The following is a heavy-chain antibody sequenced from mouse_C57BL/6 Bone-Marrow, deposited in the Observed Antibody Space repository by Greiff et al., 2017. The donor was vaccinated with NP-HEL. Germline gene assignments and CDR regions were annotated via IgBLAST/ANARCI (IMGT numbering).Heavy chain of an antibody. J-gene: IGHJ1*03. CDR1: GYSFTSYY. CDR2: IYPGSGNT. Sequence: VQLQQSGPELVKPGASVKISCKASGYSFTSYYIHWVKQRPGQGLEWIGWIYPGSGNTKYNEKFKGKATLTADTSSSTAYMQLSSLTSEDSAVYYCARSAITTVVATGYFDVWGTGTTVTVSS. CDR3: ARSAITTVVATGYFDV. V-gene: IGHV1-66*01. D-gene: IGHD1-1*01.